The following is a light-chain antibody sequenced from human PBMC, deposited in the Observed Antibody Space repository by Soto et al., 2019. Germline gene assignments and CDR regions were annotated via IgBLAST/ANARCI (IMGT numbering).Light chain of an antibody. V-gene: IGLV3-1*01. CDR1: KLGDKY. Sequence: SYELTQPPSVSVSPGQTATITCSGDKLGDKYACWYQQKPGQSPVVVIYQDTKRPSGIPERFSGSNSGNTATLTISGTQAMDEADYYCQAWDSNTLVFGGGTQLTVL. CDR3: QAWDSNTLV. CDR2: QDT. J-gene: IGLJ2*01.